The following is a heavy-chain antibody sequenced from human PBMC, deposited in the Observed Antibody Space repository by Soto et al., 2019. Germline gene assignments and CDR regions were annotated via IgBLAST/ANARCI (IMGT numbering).Heavy chain of an antibody. CDR1: GVSISSYY. CDR2: IYYSGST. V-gene: IGHV4-59*01. CDR3: ARLLFGAANWFDP. D-gene: IGHD3-10*01. Sequence: PSETLSLTCTVSGVSISSYYWSWIRQPPGKGLEWIGYIYYSGSTNYNPSLKSRVTISVDTSKNQFSLKLSSVTAADTAVYYCARLLFGAANWFDPWGQGTLVTVS. J-gene: IGHJ5*02.